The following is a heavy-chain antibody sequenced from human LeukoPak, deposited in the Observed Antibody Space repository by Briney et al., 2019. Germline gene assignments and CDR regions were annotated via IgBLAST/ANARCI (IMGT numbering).Heavy chain of an antibody. CDR2: IKQDGSEK. CDR3: ATSLISGRYYYYYMDV. CDR1: GFTFSSYW. V-gene: IGHV3-7*01. D-gene: IGHD1-14*01. J-gene: IGHJ6*03. Sequence: GGSLRLSCAASGFTFSSYWMSWVRQAPGKGLEWVANIKQDGSEKYYVDSVKGRFTISRDNAKNSLYLQVNSLRAEDTAVYYCATSLISGRYYYYYMDVWGKGTTVTVSS.